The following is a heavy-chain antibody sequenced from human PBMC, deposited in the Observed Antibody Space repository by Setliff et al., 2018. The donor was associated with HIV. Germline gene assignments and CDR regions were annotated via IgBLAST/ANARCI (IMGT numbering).Heavy chain of an antibody. CDR1: GGTFGIYG. V-gene: IGHV1-69*05. CDR2: TIPMFGTA. Sequence: SVKVSCKASGGTFGIYGISWVRQAPGQGLEWMGGTIPMFGTANYAQKFQGRDTITTDESTNTGYMELSSLRSEDTAVYYCARESACSSTSCPKVLDYWGQGTLVTVSS. J-gene: IGHJ4*02. D-gene: IGHD2-2*01. CDR3: ARESACSSTSCPKVLDY.